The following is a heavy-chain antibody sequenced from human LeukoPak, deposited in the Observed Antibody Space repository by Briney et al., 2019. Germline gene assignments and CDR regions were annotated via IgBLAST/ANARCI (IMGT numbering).Heavy chain of an antibody. CDR1: GFTFDDYA. J-gene: IGHJ4*02. V-gene: IGHV3-9*01. CDR2: ISWNSGSI. Sequence: GRSLRLSCAASGFTFDDYAMHWVRQAPGKGLEWVSGISWNSGSIGYADSVKGRFAISRDNAKNSLYLQMNSLRVEDTAVYYCVRDGDDWNDFDHWGQGTLVTVSS. D-gene: IGHD1-1*01. CDR3: VRDGDDWNDFDH.